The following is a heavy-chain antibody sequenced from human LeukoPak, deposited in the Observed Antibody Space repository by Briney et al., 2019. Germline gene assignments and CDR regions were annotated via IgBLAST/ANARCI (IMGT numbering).Heavy chain of an antibody. CDR2: ISTGSSSI. CDR1: GFTFSSYA. CDR3: ARAGRSSPLGRH. Sequence: GGSLRLSCAASGFTFSSYAMNWVRQAPGKGLEWVSHISTGSSSIYYADSVKGRFTISRDNAKNSLYLQMNSLRAEDTAVYYCARAGRSSPLGRHWGQGTLVTVSS. J-gene: IGHJ4*02. V-gene: IGHV3-48*01. D-gene: IGHD2-2*01.